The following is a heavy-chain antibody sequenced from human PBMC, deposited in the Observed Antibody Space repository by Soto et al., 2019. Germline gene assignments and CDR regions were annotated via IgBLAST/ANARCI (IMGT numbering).Heavy chain of an antibody. J-gene: IGHJ5*02. Sequence: EVQLLESGGGLVQPGGSLRLSCAASGFTFSSYAMSWVRQAPGKGLEWVSAISGSGGSTYYADSVKGRFTISRDNSKSTLYLQLNSLRAEDTAVYCCAKDAESLAVAGTVWFDPWGQGTLVTVSS. CDR3: AKDAESLAVAGTVWFDP. CDR1: GFTFSSYA. D-gene: IGHD6-19*01. V-gene: IGHV3-23*01. CDR2: ISGSGGST.